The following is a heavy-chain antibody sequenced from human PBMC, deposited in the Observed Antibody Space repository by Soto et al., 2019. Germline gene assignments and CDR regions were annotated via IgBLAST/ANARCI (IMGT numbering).Heavy chain of an antibody. CDR2: INPNSGGT. CDR3: ARDYSAYGKSEYYYYGMDV. Sequence: QVQLVQSGAEVKKPGASVKVSCKASGYTFTGYYMHWVRQAPGQGLEWMGWINPNSGGTNYAQNFQGRVTMTRDTSISTAYMELSRLISDDMAVYYCARDYSAYGKSEYYYYGMDVWGQGTTVTVSS. CDR1: GYTFTGYY. D-gene: IGHD5-12*01. J-gene: IGHJ6*02. V-gene: IGHV1-2*02.